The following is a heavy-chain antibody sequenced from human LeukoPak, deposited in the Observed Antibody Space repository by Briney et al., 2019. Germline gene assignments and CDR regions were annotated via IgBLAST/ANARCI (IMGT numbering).Heavy chain of an antibody. CDR2: ISYDGSDK. V-gene: IGHV3-30*03. J-gene: IGHJ4*02. CDR1: GFTFSSYG. D-gene: IGHD3-3*01. CDR3: ARDRAWNYFDY. Sequence: PGRSLRLSCAASGFTFSSYGMHWVRQAPCKGLEWVAVISYDGSDKNYADSVKGRFTISRDNSKNTLYLQMDSLRAEDTAVYYCARDRAWNYFDYWGQGTLVTVSS.